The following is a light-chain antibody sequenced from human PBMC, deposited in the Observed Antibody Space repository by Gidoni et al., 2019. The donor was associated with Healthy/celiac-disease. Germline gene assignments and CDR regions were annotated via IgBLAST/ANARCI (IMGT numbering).Light chain of an antibody. V-gene: IGLV1-44*01. CDR1: SSNIGRNT. CDR2: SNN. Sequence: QSVLTQPPSASGTPGQRVTIACSGSSSNIGRNTVNWYQPLPGTAPKLLIYSNNQRPSGVPDRFSGSKSGTSASLAISGLQSEDEADYYCAAWDDSLNGYWVFGGGTKLTVL. CDR3: AAWDDSLNGYWV. J-gene: IGLJ3*02.